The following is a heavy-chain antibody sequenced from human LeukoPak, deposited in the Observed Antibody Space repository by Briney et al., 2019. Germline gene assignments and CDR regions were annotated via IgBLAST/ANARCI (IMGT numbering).Heavy chain of an antibody. V-gene: IGHV3-30*02. CDR3: AKAASKRTDYGDYAFYYYMDV. CDR2: IHYDGSNK. Sequence: GSLRLSCAASGFTFSNYGMHWVRQAPGKGLDWVAFIHYDGSNKYYADSVKGRFTISRDDSKNTLYLQMNSLRAEDTAVYYCAKAASKRTDYGDYAFYYYMDVWGKGTTVTISS. J-gene: IGHJ6*03. D-gene: IGHD4-17*01. CDR1: GFTFSNYG.